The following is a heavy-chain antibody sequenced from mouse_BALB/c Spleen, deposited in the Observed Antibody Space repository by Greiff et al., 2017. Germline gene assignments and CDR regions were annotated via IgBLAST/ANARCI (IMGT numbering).Heavy chain of an antibody. D-gene: IGHD3-1*01. CDR1: GFTFTDYY. J-gene: IGHJ3*01. V-gene: IGHV7-3*02. Sequence: EVMLVESGGGLVQPGGSLRLSCATSGFTFTDYYMSWVRQPPGKALEWLGFIRNKANGYTTEYSASVKGRFTISRDNSQSILYLQMNTLRAEDSATYYCARDGSSAFAYWGQGTLVTVSA. CDR2: IRNKANGYTT. CDR3: ARDGSSAFAY.